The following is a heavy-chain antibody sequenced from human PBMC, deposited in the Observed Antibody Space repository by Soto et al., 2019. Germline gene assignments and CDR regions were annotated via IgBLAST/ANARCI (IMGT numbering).Heavy chain of an antibody. J-gene: IGHJ4*02. V-gene: IGHV4-59*01. CDR2: IYYSGST. CDR1: GGSINDFY. D-gene: IGHD6-6*01. CDR3: ARVGGVAARTFDY. Sequence: PSETLSLTCTVSGGSINDFYWSWIRQPPGNGLEWIGYIYYSGSTDYNPSLKGRVTISVDTSKNQFSLKLRSVTAADTAVYYCARVGGVAARTFDYWGQGTLVTVSS.